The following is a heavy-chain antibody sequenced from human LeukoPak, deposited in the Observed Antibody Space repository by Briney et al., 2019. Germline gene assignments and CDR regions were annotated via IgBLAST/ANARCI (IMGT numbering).Heavy chain of an antibody. Sequence: SETLSLTCAVYGGSFSGYYWSWIRQPPGKGLEWIGYIYYSGSTNYNPSLKSRVTISVDTSKSQFSLKLSSVTAADTAVYYCASGVGDYYDSSGLSLDYWGQGTLVTVSS. D-gene: IGHD3-22*01. CDR1: GGSFSGYY. V-gene: IGHV4-59*01. J-gene: IGHJ4*02. CDR2: IYYSGST. CDR3: ASGVGDYYDSSGLSLDY.